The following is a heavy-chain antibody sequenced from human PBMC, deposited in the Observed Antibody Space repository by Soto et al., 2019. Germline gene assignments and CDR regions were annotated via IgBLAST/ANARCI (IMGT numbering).Heavy chain of an antibody. D-gene: IGHD3-10*01. V-gene: IGHV3-48*02. J-gene: IGHJ6*02. CDR3: ARDSVLLWFGELQPNYYYYYGMDV. Sequence: PGGSLRLSCAASGFTFSSYSMNWVRQAPGKGLEWVSYISSSSSTIYYADSVKGRFTISRDNAKNSLYLQMNSLRDEDTAVYYCARDSVLLWFGELQPNYYYYYGMDVWGQGTTVTVSS. CDR1: GFTFSSYS. CDR2: ISSSSSTI.